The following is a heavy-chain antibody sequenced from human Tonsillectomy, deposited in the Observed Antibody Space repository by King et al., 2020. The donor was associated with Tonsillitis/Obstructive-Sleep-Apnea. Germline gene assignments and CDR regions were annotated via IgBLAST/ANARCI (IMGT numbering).Heavy chain of an antibody. CDR2: ILYSGST. CDR1: GGSIFSYY. V-gene: IGHV4-59*08. D-gene: IGHD1-26*01. CDR3: ARHEWELLPAYDY. Sequence: QLQESGPGLVKPSETLSLTCTVSGGSIFSYYWSWIRQSPGKGLEWIGNILYSGSTNYNPSLKSGVTISEDTSKNQFSLKMSSVTAADTAVYYCARHEWELLPAYDYWGQGILVTVAS. J-gene: IGHJ4*02.